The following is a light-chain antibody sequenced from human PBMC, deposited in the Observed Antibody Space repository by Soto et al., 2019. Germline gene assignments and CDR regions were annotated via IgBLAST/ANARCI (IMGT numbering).Light chain of an antibody. Sequence: EIVMTQSPATLSVSPGERATLSCRASQRVSSNLALYQQKPGQAPRLLLYGASTRATGIPARFSGSVSGTEFTLTIRSLRSEDFAINLCQQYNNWPLYRTFGQGTKVEIK. CDR1: QRVSSN. CDR2: GAS. V-gene: IGKV3-15*01. CDR3: QQYNNWPLYRT. J-gene: IGKJ1*01.